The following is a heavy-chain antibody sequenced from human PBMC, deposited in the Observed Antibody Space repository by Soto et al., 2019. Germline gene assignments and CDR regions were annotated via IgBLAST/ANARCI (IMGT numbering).Heavy chain of an antibody. Sequence: SETLSLTCAVYGGSFSGYYWSWIRQPPGKGLEWIGEINHSGSTNYNPFLKSRVTISVDTSKNQFSLKLSSVTAADTAVYYCARGPYITMVRGVILDWGQGTLVTVSS. D-gene: IGHD3-10*01. V-gene: IGHV4-34*01. CDR3: ARGPYITMVRGVILD. CDR1: GGSFSGYY. J-gene: IGHJ4*02. CDR2: INHSGST.